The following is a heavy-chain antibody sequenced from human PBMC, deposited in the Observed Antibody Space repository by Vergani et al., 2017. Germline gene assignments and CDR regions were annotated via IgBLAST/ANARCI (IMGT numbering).Heavy chain of an antibody. CDR2: IYYSGST. CDR1: GGSISSYY. J-gene: IGHJ6*03. D-gene: IGHD4-11*01. V-gene: IGHV4-59*01. CDR3: ARNSPVPKVSVNYYYYYYMDV. Sequence: QVQLQESGPGLVKPSETLSLTCTVSGGSISSYYWSWIRQPPGKGLEWIGYIYYSGSTNYNPSLKSRVTISVDTSKNQFSLKLSSVTAADTAVYYCARNSPVPKVSVNYYYYYYMDVWGKGTTVTVSS.